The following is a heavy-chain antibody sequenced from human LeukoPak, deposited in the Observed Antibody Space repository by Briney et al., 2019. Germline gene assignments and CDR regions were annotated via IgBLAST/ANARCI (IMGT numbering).Heavy chain of an antibody. J-gene: IGHJ4*02. CDR3: ARTGGGTSDY. V-gene: IGHV4-59*01. CDR1: GGSISSYY. CDR2: IYYSGST. Sequence: SETLSLTCTVSGGSISSYYWSWIRQPPGKGLEWIGYIYYSGSTNYNPSLKSRVTISVDTSKNQFSLKLSSVTAADTAVYYCARTGGGTSDYWGQGTLVIVSS. D-gene: IGHD1-14*01.